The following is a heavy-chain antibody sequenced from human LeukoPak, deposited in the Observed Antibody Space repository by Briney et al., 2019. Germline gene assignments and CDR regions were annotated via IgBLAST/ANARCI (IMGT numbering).Heavy chain of an antibody. D-gene: IGHD3-22*01. Sequence: PWASVKVFCKASGGXFSSYAISWVRQAPGQGREWLGGIIPIFGTANYAQKFQGRVTITADESTSTAYMELSSLRSEDTAVYYCARTYYYDSSGYETFDYWGQGTLVTVSS. V-gene: IGHV1-69*13. CDR1: GGXFSSYA. CDR2: IIPIFGTA. CDR3: ARTYYYDSSGYETFDY. J-gene: IGHJ4*02.